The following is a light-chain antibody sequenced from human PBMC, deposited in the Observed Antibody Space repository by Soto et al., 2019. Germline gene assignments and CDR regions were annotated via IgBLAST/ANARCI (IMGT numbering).Light chain of an antibody. Sequence: DIQMTQSPSSLSASVGDSLTITCRASQYISTYLNWYQQKPGTAPKVLIYHASNLQSGVPSRFSGSGSGTEFTLTISSLQPDDFATYYCQQYNSYSFGQGTRLEIK. V-gene: IGKV1-5*01. J-gene: IGKJ5*01. CDR1: QYISTY. CDR2: HAS. CDR3: QQYNSYS.